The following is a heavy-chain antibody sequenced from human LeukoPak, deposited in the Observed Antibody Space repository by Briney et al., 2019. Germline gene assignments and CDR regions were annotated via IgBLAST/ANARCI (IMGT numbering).Heavy chain of an antibody. V-gene: IGHV3-48*03. D-gene: IGHD3-10*01. CDR3: ARGTQSPVSGYFDF. Sequence: PGGSLRLSCAASGFTFSRYDVNWVRRAPGKGLEWVSYISASGSTTHYADSVEGRFTISRDNARNSLYLQMNSLRAEDTAVYHCARGTQSPVSGYFDFWGLGALVTVSS. J-gene: IGHJ4*02. CDR1: GFTFSRYD. CDR2: ISASGSTT.